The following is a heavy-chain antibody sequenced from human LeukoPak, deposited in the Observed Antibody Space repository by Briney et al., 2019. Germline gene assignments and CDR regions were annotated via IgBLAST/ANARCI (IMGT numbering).Heavy chain of an antibody. Sequence: ASVKVSCKASGYTFTSYGISWVRQAPGPGLEWMGWISAYNGNTNYAQKHQGRVTMTTDTSTSTAYMELRSLRSDDTAVYYCARDLLYSSGPNWFDPWGQGTLVTVSS. CDR2: ISAYNGNT. J-gene: IGHJ5*02. D-gene: IGHD6-19*01. CDR1: GYTFTSYG. CDR3: ARDLLYSSGPNWFDP. V-gene: IGHV1-18*01.